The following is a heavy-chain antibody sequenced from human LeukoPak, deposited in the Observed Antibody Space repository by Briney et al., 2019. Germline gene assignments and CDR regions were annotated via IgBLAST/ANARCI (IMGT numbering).Heavy chain of an antibody. CDR1: GYTFTSYD. D-gene: IGHD6-13*01. CDR3: ARGRWIAAAADYYYYGMDV. CDR2: MNPNSGNT. J-gene: IGHJ6*04. V-gene: IGHV1-8*01. Sequence: ASVKVSCKASGYTFTSYDINWVRQATGQGLEWMGWMNPNSGNTGYAQKLQGRVTMTTDTSTSTAYMELRSLRSDDTAVYYCARGRWIAAAADYYYYGMDVWGKGTTVTVSS.